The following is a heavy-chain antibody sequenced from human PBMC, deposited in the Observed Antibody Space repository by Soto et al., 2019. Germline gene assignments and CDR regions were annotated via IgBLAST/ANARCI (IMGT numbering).Heavy chain of an antibody. Sequence: SETLSLTCTVSSGSISTHYCICIRQPPGKGLEWIGYVYYSGSTNYNPSLTGRVAILVDTSKRQFTLKLRSVTAADTAVYYCASTPQVWLPYDSWGQGTLVTVSS. CDR1: SGSISTHY. D-gene: IGHD5-18*01. J-gene: IGHJ4*02. CDR3: ASTPQVWLPYDS. V-gene: IGHV4-59*11. CDR2: VYYSGST.